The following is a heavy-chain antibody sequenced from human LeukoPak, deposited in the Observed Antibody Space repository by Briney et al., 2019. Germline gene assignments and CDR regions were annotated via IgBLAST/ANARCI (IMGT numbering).Heavy chain of an antibody. Sequence: PGRSLRLSCAASGFTFSSYAMHWVRQAPGKGLEWVAVISYDGSNKYYADSVKGRFTISRDNSKNTLYLQMNSLRAEDTAVYYCAREDFDCWGQGTLVTVSS. CDR3: AREDFDC. V-gene: IGHV3-30-3*01. J-gene: IGHJ4*02. CDR1: GFTFSSYA. CDR2: ISYDGSNK.